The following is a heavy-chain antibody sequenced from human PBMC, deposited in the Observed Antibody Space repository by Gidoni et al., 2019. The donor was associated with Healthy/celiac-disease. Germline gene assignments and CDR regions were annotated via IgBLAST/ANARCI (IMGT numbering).Heavy chain of an antibody. CDR1: VYALTESS. CDR3: ATLGGSYGGHYYYYGRDV. CDR2: FDPEDGDT. D-gene: IGHD1-26*01. J-gene: IGHJ6*02. V-gene: IGHV1-24*01. Sequence: QVQLGQSGAEVKKPGASATFSCKVSVYALTESSMQWVRQAPGIGLEGMGGFDPEDGDTIYAQKFQGRVTMTEDTSTDTAYMELSSLGSEDTAVYYCATLGGSYGGHYYYYGRDVWGQGTTVTVSS.